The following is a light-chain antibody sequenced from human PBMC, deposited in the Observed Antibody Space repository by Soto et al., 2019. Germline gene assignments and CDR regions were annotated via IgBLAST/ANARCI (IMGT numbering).Light chain of an antibody. J-gene: IGKJ2*01. CDR1: QSVLYSSNNKNY. V-gene: IGKV4-1*01. CDR3: QQYYNTPGEGSYT. CDR2: WAS. Sequence: DIVMTQSPDSLAVSLGERATINCKSSQSVLYSSNNKNYLAWYQQKPGQPPKLLIYWASTRESGVPDRFSGSGSGTDFTRTISSLQAEDVAVYYCQQYYNTPGEGSYTFGQGTKLEIK.